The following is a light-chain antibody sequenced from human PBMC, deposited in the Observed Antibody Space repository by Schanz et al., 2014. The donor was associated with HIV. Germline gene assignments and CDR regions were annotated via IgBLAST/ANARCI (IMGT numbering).Light chain of an antibody. CDR2: GVT. Sequence: QSVLTQPASVSGSPGQSITISCTGTSSDVGGYNYVSWYQQHPGKAPKLMIYGVTNRPSGVSNRFSGSKSGNTASLTISGLQAEDEADDYCSSYTSSSSVVFGGGTKLTVL. V-gene: IGLV2-14*03. J-gene: IGLJ2*01. CDR1: SSDVGGYNY. CDR3: SSYTSSSSVV.